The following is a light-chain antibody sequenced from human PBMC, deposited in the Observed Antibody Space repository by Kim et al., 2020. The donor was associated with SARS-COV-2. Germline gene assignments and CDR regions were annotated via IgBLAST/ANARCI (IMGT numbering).Light chain of an antibody. J-gene: IGKJ1*01. V-gene: IGKV1-27*01. CDR1: QGISNY. CDR3: QKYNSAPRT. Sequence: ASVGDRVTITCRASQGISNYLAWYQQKPGKVPKLLIYAASPLQSGVPSRFSGSGSGTDFTLTISSLQPEDVATYYCQKYNSAPRTFGQGAKVDIK. CDR2: AAS.